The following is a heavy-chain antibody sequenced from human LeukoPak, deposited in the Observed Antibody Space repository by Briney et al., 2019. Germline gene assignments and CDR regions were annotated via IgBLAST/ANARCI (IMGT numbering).Heavy chain of an antibody. CDR3: AKGGGAEGGKGGDY. V-gene: IGHV3-30*18. D-gene: IGHD4-23*01. Sequence: SGGSLRLSCAASGFTFSSYGMHWVRQAPGKGLEWVAVISYDGSNKYYADSVKGRFTISRDNSKNTLYLQMNSLRAEDTAVYYWAKGGGAEGGKGGDYWGQGTLVTVSP. CDR2: ISYDGSNK. J-gene: IGHJ4*02. CDR1: GFTFSSYG.